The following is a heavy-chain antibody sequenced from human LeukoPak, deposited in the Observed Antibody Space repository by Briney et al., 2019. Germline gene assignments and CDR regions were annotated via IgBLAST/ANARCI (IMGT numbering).Heavy chain of an antibody. CDR1: GFTFSDYY. J-gene: IGHJ4*02. CDR2: ITSSGDTI. V-gene: IGHV3-11*01. CDR3: ARGGGNWGEGYFDY. Sequence: GGSLRLSCAASGFTFSDYYMSWIRQVPGKGLEWVSYITSSGDTIYYADSVKGQFTISRDNPENSVYLQMNSLRADDTAVYYGARGGGNWGEGYFDYWGQGTLVTVSS. D-gene: IGHD7-27*01.